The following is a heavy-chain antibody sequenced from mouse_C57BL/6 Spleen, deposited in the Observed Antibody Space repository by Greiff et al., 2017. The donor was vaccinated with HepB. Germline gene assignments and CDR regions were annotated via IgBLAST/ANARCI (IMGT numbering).Heavy chain of an antibody. CDR2: INPNNGGT. D-gene: IGHD2-4*01. V-gene: IGHV1-22*01. J-gene: IGHJ2*01. Sequence: EVQLQQSGPELVKPGASVKMSCKASGYTFTDYNMHWVKQSHGKSLEWIGYINPNNGGTSYNQKFKGKATLTVNTSSSTAYMELRSLTSEDSAVYDCARGGVYYDYDGRDYFDYWGQGTTLTVSS. CDR1: GYTFTDYN. CDR3: ARGGVYYDYDGRDYFDY.